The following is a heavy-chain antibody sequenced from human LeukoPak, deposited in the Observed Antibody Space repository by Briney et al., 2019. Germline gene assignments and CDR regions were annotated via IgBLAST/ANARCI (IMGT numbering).Heavy chain of an antibody. CDR1: GGTFSSYA. J-gene: IGHJ4*02. CDR3: ARGYDSSGPVGY. D-gene: IGHD3-22*01. V-gene: IGHV1-18*01. Sequence: ASVKVSCKASGGTFSSYAISWVRQAPGQGLEWMGWISAYNGNTNYAQKLQGRVTMTTDTSTSTAYMELRSLRSDDTAVYYCARGYDSSGPVGYWGQGTLVTVSS. CDR2: ISAYNGNT.